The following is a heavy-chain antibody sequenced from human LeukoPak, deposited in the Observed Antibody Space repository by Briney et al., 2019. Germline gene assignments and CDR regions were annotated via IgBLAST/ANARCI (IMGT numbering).Heavy chain of an antibody. J-gene: IGHJ5*02. CDR3: ARQRKASTIDGNLFAP. CDR2: IYPSDSDT. V-gene: IGHV5-51*01. D-gene: IGHD1-1*01. CDR1: GYSFTSYW. Sequence: GESLKISCKGFGYSFTSYWIGWGRQMPGKGLKGMGIIYPSDSDTSYSPSFQGQVTFSAATSISTAYLQWSSLKASDTAMYYCARQRKASTIDGNLFAPGGQGALATVYS.